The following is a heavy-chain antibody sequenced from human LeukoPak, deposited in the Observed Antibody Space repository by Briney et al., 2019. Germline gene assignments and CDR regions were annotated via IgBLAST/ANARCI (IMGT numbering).Heavy chain of an antibody. J-gene: IGHJ2*01. Sequence: SQTLSLTCTVSGGSISSGSYFWSWIRQPAGKGLEWIGRIYTSGSTNYNPSLKSRVTISVDTSKNQFSLKLSSVTAADTAVYYCARFSRSSWYEGYFDLWGRGTLVTVSS. D-gene: IGHD6-13*01. CDR1: GGSISSGSYF. CDR3: ARFSRSSWYEGYFDL. CDR2: IYTSGST. V-gene: IGHV4-61*02.